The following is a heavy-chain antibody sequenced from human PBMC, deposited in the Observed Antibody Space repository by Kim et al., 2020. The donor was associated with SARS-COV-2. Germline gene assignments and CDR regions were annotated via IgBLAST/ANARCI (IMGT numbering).Heavy chain of an antibody. CDR3: ARALFYYESGGF. CDR1: GFTVSSNY. Sequence: GGSLRLSCAVSGFTVSSNYMSWVRQAPGKGLEWVSVIHSSGTTYYADSVKGRFTISRDNSKNTVFLQMNSLRAEDTAVYYCARALFYYESGGFWGQGTLDTVSS. V-gene: IGHV3-53*01. CDR2: IHSSGTT. D-gene: IGHD3-22*01. J-gene: IGHJ4*02.